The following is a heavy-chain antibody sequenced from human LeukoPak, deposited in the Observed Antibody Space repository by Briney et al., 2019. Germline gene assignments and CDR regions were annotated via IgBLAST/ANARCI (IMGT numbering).Heavy chain of an antibody. J-gene: IGHJ4*02. CDR2: IIPIFGTA. CDR3: ARGSSSWYGVTYFDY. CDR1: GGTFSSYA. V-gene: IGHV1-69*05. Sequence: SVKVYCKASGGTFSSYAISWVRQAPRQGLEWMGGIIPIFGTANYAQKFQGRVTITTDESTSTAYMELSSLRSEDTAVCYCARGSSSWYGVTYFDYWGQGTLVTVSS. D-gene: IGHD6-13*01.